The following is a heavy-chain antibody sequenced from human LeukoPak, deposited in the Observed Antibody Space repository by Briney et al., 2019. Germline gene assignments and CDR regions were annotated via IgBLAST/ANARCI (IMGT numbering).Heavy chain of an antibody. CDR3: ARVSYYDSSGNRGAFDY. CDR2: INHSGST. J-gene: IGHJ4*02. CDR1: GGSFSGYY. V-gene: IGHV4-34*01. Sequence: SETLSLTCAVHGGSFSGYYWSWIRQPPGKGLEWIGEINHSGSTNYNPSLKSRVTISVDKSKNQFSLKLSSVTAADTAVYYCARVSYYDSSGNRGAFDYWGQGTLVTVSS. D-gene: IGHD3-22*01.